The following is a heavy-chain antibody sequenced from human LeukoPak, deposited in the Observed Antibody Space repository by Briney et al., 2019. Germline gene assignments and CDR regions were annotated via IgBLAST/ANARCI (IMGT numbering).Heavy chain of an antibody. CDR2: INPNSGGT. J-gene: IGHJ4*02. CDR1: GYTFTVYY. CDR3: ARDRGYYYGSGSYPSY. V-gene: IGHV1-2*02. D-gene: IGHD3-10*01. Sequence: ASVKVSCTSSGYTFTVYYMHWVRQAPGQGLEWMGWINPNSGGTNYAQKFQGRVTMTRDTSISTAYMELSRLRSDDTAVYYCARDRGYYYGSGSYPSYWGQGTLVTVSS.